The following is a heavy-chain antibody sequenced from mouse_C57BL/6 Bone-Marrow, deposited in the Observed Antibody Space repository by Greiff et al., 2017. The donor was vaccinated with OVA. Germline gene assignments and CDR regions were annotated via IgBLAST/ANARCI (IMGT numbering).Heavy chain of an antibody. D-gene: IGHD1-1*01. CDR2: IRNKANNHAT. Sequence: EVKLMESGGGLVQPGGSMKLSCAASGFTFSDAWMDWVRQSPETGLAWVAEIRNKANNHATYYAESVKGRFTISRDDSKSSVYLQMNSLRAEDTGIYYCTRYGSSPMDYWGQGTSVTVSS. J-gene: IGHJ4*01. CDR1: GFTFSDAW. CDR3: TRYGSSPMDY. V-gene: IGHV6-6*01.